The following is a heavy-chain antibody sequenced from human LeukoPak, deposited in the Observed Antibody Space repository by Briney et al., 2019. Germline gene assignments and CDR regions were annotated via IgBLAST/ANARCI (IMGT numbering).Heavy chain of an antibody. CDR1: GGTFSSYA. V-gene: IGHV1-69*13. CDR2: IIPIFGTA. D-gene: IGHD4-17*01. J-gene: IGHJ4*02. Sequence: ASVKVSCKASGGTFSSYAISWVRQAPGQGLEWMGGIIPIFGTANYAQKFQGRVTITADESTSTAYMELSSLRSEDTAVYYCAKDPLDYGDYGGYFDYWGQGTLVTVSS. CDR3: AKDPLDYGDYGGYFDY.